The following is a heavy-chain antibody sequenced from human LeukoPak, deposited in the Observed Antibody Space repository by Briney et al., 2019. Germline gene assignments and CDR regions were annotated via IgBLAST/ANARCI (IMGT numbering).Heavy chain of an antibody. V-gene: IGHV4-59*01. CDR1: GGSISSYY. J-gene: IGHJ4*02. CDR2: IYYNGRT. CDR3: ARVFCSSTSCQKTFHY. Sequence: SETLSLTCSVSGGSISSYYWSWIRQPPGRGLEWIGYIYYNGRTHYNPSLESRVTISVDTSKNQFSLQLHSVTAADTAVYYCARVFCSSTSCQKTFHYWGQGSLVTVSS. D-gene: IGHD2-2*01.